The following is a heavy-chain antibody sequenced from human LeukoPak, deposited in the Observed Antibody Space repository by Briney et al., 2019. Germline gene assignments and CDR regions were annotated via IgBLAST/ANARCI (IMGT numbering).Heavy chain of an antibody. V-gene: IGHV4-34*01. J-gene: IGHJ4*02. CDR3: ARGRDDSSSWYEFSGFDY. CDR2: INQSGST. D-gene: IGHD6-13*01. CDR1: GGSFRGYY. Sequence: SETLSLTCADYGGSFRGYYWSWIRQPPGKGLEWIGEINQSGSTNYNPSLKSRVTISVDTSENQFSLQLSSVTAADTAVYYCARGRDDSSSWYEFSGFDYWGQGTLVTVSS.